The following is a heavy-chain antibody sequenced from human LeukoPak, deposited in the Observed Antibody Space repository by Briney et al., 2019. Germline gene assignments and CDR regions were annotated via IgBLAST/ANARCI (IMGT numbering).Heavy chain of an antibody. V-gene: IGHV3-43*02. CDR3: AKDIDTRGTNAFDI. CDR2: ISGDGGST. CDR1: GFTFDDYS. D-gene: IGHD2-15*01. Sequence: PGGSLRFSCVASGFTFDDYSIHWVRQAPGKGLEWVSLISGDGGSTYYADSVKGRFTISRDNSKNSLYLQMNSLRTEDTALYYCAKDIDTRGTNAFDIWGQGTMVTVSS. J-gene: IGHJ3*02.